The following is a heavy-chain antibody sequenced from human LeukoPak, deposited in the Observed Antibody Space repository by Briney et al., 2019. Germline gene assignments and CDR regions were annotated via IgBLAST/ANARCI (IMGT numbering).Heavy chain of an antibody. CDR2: INTDGTVT. Sequence: GGSVRLFCAASGFPFSKYWMLWVRQAPGKGLESVSRINTDGTVTTYADSGKGRFTVSRDNDDNTMFLQMNSVRGEDTAVYYCATEQWLAPPPDSWGQGTPVTVSS. V-gene: IGHV3-74*01. CDR3: ATEQWLAPPPDS. CDR1: GFPFSKYW. J-gene: IGHJ4*02. D-gene: IGHD6-19*01.